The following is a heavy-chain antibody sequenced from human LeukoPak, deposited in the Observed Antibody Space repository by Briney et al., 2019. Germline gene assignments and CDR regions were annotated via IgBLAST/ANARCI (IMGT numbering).Heavy chain of an antibody. CDR3: ARVRYCSSTSCTYTSPYYYYMDV. J-gene: IGHJ6*03. V-gene: IGHV1-69*13. CDR2: IIPIFGTA. D-gene: IGHD2-2*01. Sequence: ASVKVSCKASGGTFSSYAISWVRQAPGQGLEWMGGIIPIFGTANYAQKFQGRVTITADESTSTAYMELSSLRSEDTAVYYCARVRYCSSTSCTYTSPYYYYMDVWGKGTTVSVSS. CDR1: GGTFSSYA.